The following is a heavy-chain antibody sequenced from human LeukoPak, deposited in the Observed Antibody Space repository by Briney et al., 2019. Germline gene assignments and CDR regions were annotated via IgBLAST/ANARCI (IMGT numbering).Heavy chain of an antibody. J-gene: IGHJ5*02. CDR1: GGTFSSYA. CDR2: IIPIFGTA. Sequence: ASVKVSCKASGGTFSSYAISWVRQAPGQGLEWMGGIIPIFGTANYAQKFQGRVTITADKSTSTAYMELSSLRSEDTAVYYCARDWPQRGAFDPWGQGTLVTVSS. CDR3: ARDWPQRGAFDP. D-gene: IGHD1-26*01. V-gene: IGHV1-69*06.